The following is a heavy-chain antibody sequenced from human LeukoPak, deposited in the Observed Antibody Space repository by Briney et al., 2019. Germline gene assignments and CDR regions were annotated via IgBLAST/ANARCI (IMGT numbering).Heavy chain of an antibody. V-gene: IGHV4-34*01. CDR1: GGSLSGYY. J-gene: IGHJ4*02. CDR3: ARLQGDY. D-gene: IGHD4-11*01. Sequence: PSETLSLTCAVYGGSLSGYYWSWIRQPPGKGLEWIGEINHSGSTNYNPSLKSRVTISVDTSKNQFSLKLSSVTAADTAVYYCARLQGDYWGQGTLVTVSS. CDR2: INHSGST.